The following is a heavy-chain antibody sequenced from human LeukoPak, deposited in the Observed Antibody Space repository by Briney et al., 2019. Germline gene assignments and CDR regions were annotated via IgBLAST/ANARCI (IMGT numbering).Heavy chain of an antibody. CDR1: GGSISSSSYY. CDR2: IYYSGST. J-gene: IGHJ3*02. Sequence: PSETLSLTCTVSGGSISSSSYYWGWIRQPPGKGLEWIGSIYYSGSTYYNPSLKSRVTISVDTSKNQFSLKLSSVTAADTAVYYCARVNTAMVIPNAFDIWGQGTMVTVSS. CDR3: ARVNTAMVIPNAFDI. V-gene: IGHV4-39*07. D-gene: IGHD5-18*01.